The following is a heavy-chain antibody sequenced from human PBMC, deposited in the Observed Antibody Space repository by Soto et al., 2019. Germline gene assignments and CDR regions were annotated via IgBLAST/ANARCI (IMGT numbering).Heavy chain of an antibody. CDR2: INHSGST. CDR1: GGSFSGYY. CDR3: ASRYSSKWRYDY. D-gene: IGHD6-13*01. J-gene: IGHJ4*02. Sequence: SETLSLTCAVYGGSFSGYYWSWIRQPPGKGLEWIGEINHSGSTNYNPSLKSRVTISVDTSKNQFSLKLSSVTAADTAVYYCASRYSSKWRYDYWGQGTLVTVSS. V-gene: IGHV4-34*01.